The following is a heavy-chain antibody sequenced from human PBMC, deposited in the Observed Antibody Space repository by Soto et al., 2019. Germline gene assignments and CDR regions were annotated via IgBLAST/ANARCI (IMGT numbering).Heavy chain of an antibody. CDR3: ARDPATAYTSSSFDY. V-gene: IGHV1-18*04. CDR2: ISAYDGNT. Sequence: ASVKVSCKASGYTFTTYGITWLRQAPGQGLEWMGWISAYDGNTNYAQKLQGRVSMTTDPSTNTAYMELRSLRSDDTAVYYCARDPATAYTSSSFDYWGQGTLVTVSS. CDR1: GYTFTTYG. D-gene: IGHD6-6*01. J-gene: IGHJ4*02.